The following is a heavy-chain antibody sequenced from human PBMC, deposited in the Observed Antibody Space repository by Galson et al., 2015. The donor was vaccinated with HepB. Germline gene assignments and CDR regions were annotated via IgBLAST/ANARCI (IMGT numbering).Heavy chain of an antibody. CDR1: GFSLSTSGVG. CDR3: AHRSGHRQPVTEYIAVAGNFDY. Sequence: PALVKPTQTLTLTCTFSGFSLSTSGVGVGWIRQPPGKALEWLALIYWNDDKRYSPSLKSRLTITKDTSKNQVVLTMTNMDPVDTATYYCAHRSGHRQPVTEYIAVAGNFDYWGQGTLVTVSS. CDR2: IYWNDDK. V-gene: IGHV2-5*01. J-gene: IGHJ4*02. D-gene: IGHD6-19*01.